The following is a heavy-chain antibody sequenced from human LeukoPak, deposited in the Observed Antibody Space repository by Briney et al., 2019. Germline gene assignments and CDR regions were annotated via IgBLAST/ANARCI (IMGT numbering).Heavy chain of an antibody. J-gene: IGHJ5*02. D-gene: IGHD3-10*01. V-gene: IGHV1-69*05. CDR2: IIPIFGTA. Sequence: ASVKVSCKASGGTFSTYAISWVRQAPGQGLEWMGRIIPIFGTANYAQKFQDRITITTDESTSTAYMELSSLRSEDTAVYYCARSITMVRGGELTSPNWFDPWGQGTLVTVPS. CDR1: GGTFSTYA. CDR3: ARSITMVRGGELTSPNWFDP.